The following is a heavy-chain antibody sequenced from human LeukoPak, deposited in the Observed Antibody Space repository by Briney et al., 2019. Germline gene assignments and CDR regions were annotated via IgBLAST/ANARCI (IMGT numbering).Heavy chain of an antibody. CDR1: GFTFSSYA. V-gene: IGHV3-23*01. D-gene: IGHD1-1*01. Sequence: GGSLRLSCAASGFTFSSYAMSWVRQAPGKGLEWVSSISGSGGSTYYADSVKGRFTISSDNSKNTLYLQMNSLRAEDTAVYYCAKGARVGTKYYFDYWGQGTLVTVSS. CDR2: ISGSGGST. J-gene: IGHJ4*02. CDR3: AKGARVGTKYYFDY.